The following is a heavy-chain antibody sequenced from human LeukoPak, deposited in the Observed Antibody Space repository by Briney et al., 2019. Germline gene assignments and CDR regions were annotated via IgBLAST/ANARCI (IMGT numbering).Heavy chain of an antibody. CDR3: AKDPTWGDYVWGSYRYTTSIDY. V-gene: IGHV3-7*03. CDR1: GFTFSRHW. D-gene: IGHD3-16*02. J-gene: IGHJ4*02. CDR2: IKHDGSEK. Sequence: PGGSLRLSCAASGFTFSRHWMTWVRQAPGKGLEWVANIKHDGSEKNYVDSVKGRFTISRDNAKNSLYLQMNSLRAEDTAVYYCAKDPTWGDYVWGSYRYTTSIDYWGQGTLVTVSS.